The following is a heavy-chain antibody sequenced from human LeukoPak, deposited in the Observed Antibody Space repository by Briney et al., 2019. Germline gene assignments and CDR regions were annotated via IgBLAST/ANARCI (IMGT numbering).Heavy chain of an antibody. CDR1: GDSVSSNSAA. D-gene: IGHD5-24*01. Sequence: SQTLSLTCVISGDSVSSNSAAWNWIRQSPSRGLEWLGRTYYRSKWYNDYAVSAKSRITINPDTSKNQFSLQLNSVTPEDTAVYYCASASRDGYNPPFDYWGQGTLVTVSS. CDR2: TYYRSKWYN. V-gene: IGHV6-1*01. J-gene: IGHJ4*02. CDR3: ASASRDGYNPPFDY.